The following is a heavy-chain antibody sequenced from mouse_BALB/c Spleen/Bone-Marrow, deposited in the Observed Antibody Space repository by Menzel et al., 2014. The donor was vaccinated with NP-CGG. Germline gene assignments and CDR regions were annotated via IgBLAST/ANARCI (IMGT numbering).Heavy chain of an antibody. V-gene: IGHV1-9*01. CDR3: ARRIATGGFAY. D-gene: IGHD3-2*01. Sequence: VKLMESGAELMKPGASVKISCKAPGYTFSTYWIEWVKQRPGHGLEWIGEILPGSGTTNYNEKFKGKATFTADASSNTAYMQHSSLTSEESAVYYCARRIATGGFAYWGQGTLVTVSA. CDR1: GYTFSTYW. CDR2: ILPGSGTT. J-gene: IGHJ3*01.